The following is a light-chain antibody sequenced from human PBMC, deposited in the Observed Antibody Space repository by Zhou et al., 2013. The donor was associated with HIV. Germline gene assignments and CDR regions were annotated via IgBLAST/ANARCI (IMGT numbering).Light chain of an antibody. CDR1: RGISTD. CDR2: AAS. CDR3: LQDYNYPWT. Sequence: AIQMTQSPSSLSASVGDSVTITCRASRGISTDLTWYQQKPGKAPKLLIYAASRLQTGVPSRFRGSGSGTDFTLTISSLQPEDFATYYCLQDYNYPWTFGQGTKVEIK. J-gene: IGKJ1*01. V-gene: IGKV1-6*01.